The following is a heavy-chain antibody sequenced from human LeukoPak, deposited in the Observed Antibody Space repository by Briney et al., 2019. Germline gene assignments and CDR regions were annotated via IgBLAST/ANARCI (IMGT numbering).Heavy chain of an antibody. Sequence: GPLRLSCAASGFTFSSFWMTWVRQAPGKGLEWIGEINHSGSTNYNPSLKSRVTISVDTSKNQFSLKLSSVTAADTAVYYCARGPRRTYYDFWSGYPESALGYWGQGTLVTVSS. CDR1: GFTFSSFW. CDR2: INHSGST. J-gene: IGHJ4*02. V-gene: IGHV4-34*01. D-gene: IGHD3-3*01. CDR3: ARGPRRTYYDFWSGYPESALGY.